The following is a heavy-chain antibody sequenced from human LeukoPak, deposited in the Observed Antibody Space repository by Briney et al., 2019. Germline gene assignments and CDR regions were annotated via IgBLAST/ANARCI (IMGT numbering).Heavy chain of an antibody. CDR3: ARENSGSYGD. V-gene: IGHV4-59*01. CDR2: IYYSGST. Sequence: SETLSLTCTVSGGSISSYYWSWIRQPPGKGLEWIGYIYYSGSTNYNPSLKSRVTILVDRSKNQVSLKLSSVTAGDTAVYYCARENSGSYGDWGQGILVTVSS. D-gene: IGHD3-10*01. J-gene: IGHJ4*02. CDR1: GGSISSYY.